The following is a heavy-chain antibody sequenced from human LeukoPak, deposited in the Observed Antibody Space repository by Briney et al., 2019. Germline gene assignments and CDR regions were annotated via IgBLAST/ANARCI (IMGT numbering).Heavy chain of an antibody. V-gene: IGHV4-59*01. Sequence: PSETLSLTCTVSDGSISSYYWSWIRQPPGKGLEWIGYIYYSGSTNYNPSLKSRVTISVDTSKNQFSLKLSSVTAADTAVYYCARDRYGSGSFDYWGQGTLVTVSS. CDR1: DGSISSYY. J-gene: IGHJ4*02. CDR2: IYYSGST. CDR3: ARDRYGSGSFDY. D-gene: IGHD3-10*01.